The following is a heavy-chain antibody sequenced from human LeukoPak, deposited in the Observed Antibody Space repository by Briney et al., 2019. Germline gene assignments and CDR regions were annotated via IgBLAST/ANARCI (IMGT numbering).Heavy chain of an antibody. D-gene: IGHD3-10*02. Sequence: GGSLRLSCATSGSNFDRYTIHWVRQAPGKGPEWVSLAGWAGGTTFYSDSVRGRFTISRDSGRKSVYLQMNSLTTDDTAFYFCAKELDTMFFDYWGQGALVTVSS. J-gene: IGHJ4*02. CDR1: GSNFDRYT. V-gene: IGHV3-43*01. CDR3: AKELDTMFFDY. CDR2: AGWAGGTT.